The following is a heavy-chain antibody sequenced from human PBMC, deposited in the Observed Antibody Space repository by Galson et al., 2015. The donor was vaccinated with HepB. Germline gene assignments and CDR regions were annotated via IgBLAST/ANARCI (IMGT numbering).Heavy chain of an antibody. CDR2: IYSGGST. D-gene: IGHD3-22*01. V-gene: IGHV3-66*01. CDR3: ARKDSSGYYGWAFDI. Sequence: SLRLSCAASGFTVSSNYMSWVRQAPGKGLEWVSVIYSGGSTYYADSVKGRFTISRDNSKNTLYLQMNSLRAEDTAVYYCARKDSSGYYGWAFDIWGQGTMVTVSS. J-gene: IGHJ3*02. CDR1: GFTVSSNY.